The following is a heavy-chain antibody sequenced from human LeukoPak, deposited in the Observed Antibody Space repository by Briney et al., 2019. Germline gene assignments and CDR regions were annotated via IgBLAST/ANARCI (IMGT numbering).Heavy chain of an antibody. Sequence: SGTLSLTCAVSGGSISSSDWWSWVRQPPGKGLEWIGEIYHSGSTNYNPSLRSRVTISVDKSKNQFSLKLSSVTAADTAVYYCASYDYSNYPGAFDIWGQGTMVTVSS. D-gene: IGHD4-11*01. V-gene: IGHV4-4*02. CDR3: ASYDYSNYPGAFDI. CDR1: GGSISSSDW. J-gene: IGHJ3*02. CDR2: IYHSGST.